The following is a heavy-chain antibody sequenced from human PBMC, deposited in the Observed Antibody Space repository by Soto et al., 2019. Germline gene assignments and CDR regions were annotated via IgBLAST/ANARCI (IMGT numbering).Heavy chain of an antibody. V-gene: IGHV4-34*01. Sequence: SETLSLTCAVYGGSFSCYYWSWIRQPPGKGLEWIGEINHSGSTNYNPSLKSRVTISVDTSKNQFSLKLSSVTAADTAVYYCARSVVVVVAALIRQFDYWGQGTLVTVSS. CDR1: GGSFSCYY. J-gene: IGHJ4*02. D-gene: IGHD2-15*01. CDR3: ARSVVVVVAALIRQFDY. CDR2: INHSGST.